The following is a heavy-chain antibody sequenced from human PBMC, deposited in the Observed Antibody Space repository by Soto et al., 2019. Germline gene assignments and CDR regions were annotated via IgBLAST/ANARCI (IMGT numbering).Heavy chain of an antibody. CDR1: GFTFSSYA. CDR3: ASWAPYYGGKFDY. J-gene: IGHJ4*02. V-gene: IGHV3-23*01. CDR2: ISGSGGST. Sequence: GGSLRLSCAASGFTFSSYAMSWVRQAPGKGLEWVSAISGSGGSTYYADTVKGRFTISRDNSKNTLYLKMSSLRAEDTAVYYCASWAPYYGGKFDYWGQGTLVTVSS. D-gene: IGHD4-17*01.